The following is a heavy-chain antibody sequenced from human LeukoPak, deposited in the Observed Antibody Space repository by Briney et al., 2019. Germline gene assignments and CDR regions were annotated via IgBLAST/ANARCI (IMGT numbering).Heavy chain of an antibody. CDR1: GYTFTSYD. J-gene: IGHJ5*02. CDR2: MNPNSGNT. D-gene: IGHD3-3*01. Sequence: GASVKVSCKASGYTFTSYDINWVRQATGQGLEWMGWMNPNSGNTGYAQKFQGRVTMTRNTSISTAYMELSSLRSEDTAVYYCARDNRRYDFWSGQTPNWFDPWGQGTLVTVSS. CDR3: ARDNRRYDFWSGQTPNWFDP. V-gene: IGHV1-8*01.